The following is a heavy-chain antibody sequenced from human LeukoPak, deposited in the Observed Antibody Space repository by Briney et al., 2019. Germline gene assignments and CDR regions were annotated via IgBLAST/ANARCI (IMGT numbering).Heavy chain of an antibody. D-gene: IGHD5-24*01. CDR1: GGSVSSGSYY. CDR3: ARASDGYNYGAFDI. J-gene: IGHJ3*02. V-gene: IGHV4-61*01. CDR2: IYYRGST. Sequence: SETLSLTCTVSGGSVSSGSYYWSWIRQPPGKGLEWIGYIYYRGSTNYNPSLKSRVTISVDTSKNQFSLKLSSVTAADTAVYYCARASDGYNYGAFDIWGQGTMVTVSS.